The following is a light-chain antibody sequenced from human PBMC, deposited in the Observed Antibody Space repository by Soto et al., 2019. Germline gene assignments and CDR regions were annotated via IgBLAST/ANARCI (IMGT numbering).Light chain of an antibody. Sequence: QLVLTQPRSVSGSPGQSVTISCTGTSSDVGGYTFVSWYQQHPGKAPKVMIYDVTKRPSGVPDRFSGSKSGNTASLTISGLQAEDEADYYCCSYAGSYTYVFGTGTKVTVL. V-gene: IGLV2-11*01. CDR2: DVT. CDR3: CSYAGSYTYV. CDR1: SSDVGGYTF. J-gene: IGLJ1*01.